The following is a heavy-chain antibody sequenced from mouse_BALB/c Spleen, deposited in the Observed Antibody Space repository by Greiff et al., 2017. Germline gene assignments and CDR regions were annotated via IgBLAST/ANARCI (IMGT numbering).Heavy chain of an antibody. J-gene: IGHJ2*01. CDR3: TRAGIGYFDY. V-gene: IGHV5-6-4*01. Sequence: EVKLVESGGGLVKPGGSLKLSCAASGFTFSSYTMSWVRQTPEKRLEWVATISSGGSYTYYPDSVKGRFTISRDNAKNTLYLQMSSLKSEDTAMYYCTRAGIGYFDYWGQGTTLTVSS. CDR2: ISSGGSYT. CDR1: GFTFSSYT.